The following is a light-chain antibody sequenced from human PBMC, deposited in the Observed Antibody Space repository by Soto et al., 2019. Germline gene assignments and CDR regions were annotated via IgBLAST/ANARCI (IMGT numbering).Light chain of an antibody. Sequence: DIQITQSPSSLSASVGDRVTITCRASQSISSHLNWYQHKPGRPPRLLLFDSYILEGGVPSRFSGSGSDTYFTLTIDSLQPEDVATYYCQHSYITPRYTFGQGTKVEI. J-gene: IGKJ2*01. V-gene: IGKV1-39*01. CDR3: QHSYITPRYT. CDR2: DSY. CDR1: QSISSH.